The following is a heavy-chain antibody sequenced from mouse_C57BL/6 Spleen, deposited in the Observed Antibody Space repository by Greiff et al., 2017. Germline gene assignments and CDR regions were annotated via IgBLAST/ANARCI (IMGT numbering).Heavy chain of an antibody. Sequence: QVQLQQPGAELVKPGASVKLSCKASGYTFTSYWMQWVKQRPGQGLEWSGEIDPSDSYTNYNQKFKGKATLTVDTSSSTAYMQLSSLTSEDSAVFYCARSNWVPLGYFDYWGQGTTLTVSS. J-gene: IGHJ2*01. CDR1: GYTFTSYW. V-gene: IGHV1-50*01. CDR2: IDPSDSYT. D-gene: IGHD4-1*01. CDR3: ARSNWVPLGYFDY.